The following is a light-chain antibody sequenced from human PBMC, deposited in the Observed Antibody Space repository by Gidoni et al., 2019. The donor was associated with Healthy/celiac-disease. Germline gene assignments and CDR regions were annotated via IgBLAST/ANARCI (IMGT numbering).Light chain of an antibody. CDR2: DVS. J-gene: IGLJ1*01. CDR3: CSYAGSYTNV. CDR1: SSDVGCYND. Sequence: QSALTQPRPVSGSPGQAVTISCTGTSSDVGCYNDVSWYQQHPGKAPKLMIYDVSKRPSGVPDRFSGSKSGNTASLTISGLQAEDEADYYCCSYAGSYTNVFGTGTKVTVL. V-gene: IGLV2-11*01.